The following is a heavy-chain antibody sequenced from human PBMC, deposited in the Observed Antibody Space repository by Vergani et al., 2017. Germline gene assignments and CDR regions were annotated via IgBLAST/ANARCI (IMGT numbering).Heavy chain of an antibody. D-gene: IGHD5-24*01. CDR1: GGSISSGSYY. Sequence: QVQLQESGPGLVKPSQTLSLTCTVSGGSISSGSYYWSWIRQPAGKGLEWIGRIYTSGSTNYNPSLKSRVTISVDTSKNQFSLKLSSVTAADTAVYYCARALYHLVEMATITGEGWGQGTLVTVSS. J-gene: IGHJ4*02. CDR3: ARALYHLVEMATITGEG. CDR2: IYTSGST. V-gene: IGHV4-61*02.